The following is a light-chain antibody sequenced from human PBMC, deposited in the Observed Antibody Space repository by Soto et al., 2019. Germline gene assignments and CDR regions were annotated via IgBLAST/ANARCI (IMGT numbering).Light chain of an antibody. CDR2: KAS. J-gene: IGKJ1*01. Sequence: DIQMTQSPSTLSASVGDRVTITCRASQSISSWLAWYQQKPGKAPKLLIYKASSLESGVPSRFSGRGSGTEFTITISSLQPDDFVTYYCQQYNSFWTFGQGTKVEIK. CDR3: QQYNSFWT. V-gene: IGKV1-5*03. CDR1: QSISSW.